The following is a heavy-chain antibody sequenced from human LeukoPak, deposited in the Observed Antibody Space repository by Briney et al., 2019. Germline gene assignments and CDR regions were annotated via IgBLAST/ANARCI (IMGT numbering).Heavy chain of an antibody. D-gene: IGHD3-22*01. V-gene: IGHV3-23*01. Sequence: QAGGSLRLSCAASGFTFSSYGMSWVRQAPGKGLEWVSAISGSGGSTYYADSVKGRFTISRDNSKNTLYLQMNSLRAEDTAVYYCAKDHVVRSITMIVVVIGGAFDIWGQGTMVTVSS. CDR2: ISGSGGST. CDR3: AKDHVVRSITMIVVVIGGAFDI. CDR1: GFTFSSYG. J-gene: IGHJ3*02.